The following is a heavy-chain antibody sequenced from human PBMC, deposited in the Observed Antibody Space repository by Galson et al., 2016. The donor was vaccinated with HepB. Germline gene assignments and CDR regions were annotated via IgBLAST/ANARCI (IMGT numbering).Heavy chain of an antibody. CDR1: GGSINFDVYY. D-gene: IGHD4-11*01. Sequence: SETLSLTCSVSGGSINFDVYYWYWGWIRQSPGKGLEWIGTISHTGAIYSNSSLKSRLTISIDRSGNEFSLDLSSVTAADTAVYFCARRSYSNYIDSWGQGILVTASS. J-gene: IGHJ4*02. V-gene: IGHV4-39*01. CDR2: ISHTGAI. CDR3: ARRSYSNYIDS.